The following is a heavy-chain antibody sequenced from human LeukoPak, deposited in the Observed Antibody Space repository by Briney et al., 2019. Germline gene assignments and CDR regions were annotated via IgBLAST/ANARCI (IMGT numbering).Heavy chain of an antibody. CDR1: GYTFTSYD. Sequence: ASVKVSCKASGYTFTSYDINWVRQATGQGLEWMGWMNPNSGNTGYAQKFQGRVTMTRDTSISTAYMELRSLRSDDTAVYYCARMMTPRLYYDSSGYYNGAFDIWGQGTMVTVSS. J-gene: IGHJ3*02. CDR3: ARMMTPRLYYDSSGYYNGAFDI. V-gene: IGHV1-8*01. D-gene: IGHD3-22*01. CDR2: MNPNSGNT.